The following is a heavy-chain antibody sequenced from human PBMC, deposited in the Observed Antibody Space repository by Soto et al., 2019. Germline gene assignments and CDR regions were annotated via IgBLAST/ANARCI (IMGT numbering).Heavy chain of an antibody. CDR1: GGSISSGGYY. CDR3: AIAHRGGTLLRGGIL. V-gene: IGHV4-31*03. CDR2: IYYSGST. J-gene: IGHJ2*01. Sequence: PSETLSLTCTVSGGSISSGGYYWSWIRQHPGKGLEWIGYIYYSGSTYYNPSLKSRVTISVDTSKNQFSLKLSSVTAADTAVYYCAIAHRGGTLLRGGILWGRGTLVTVSS. D-gene: IGHD3-10*01.